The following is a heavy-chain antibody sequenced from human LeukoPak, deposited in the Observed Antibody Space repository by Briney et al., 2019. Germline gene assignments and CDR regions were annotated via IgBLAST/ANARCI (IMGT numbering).Heavy chain of an antibody. J-gene: IGHJ6*03. Sequence: PGGSLRLSCAASGFTFSSYSMNWVRQAPGKGLEWVSSISSSSSYIYYADSVKGRFTISRDNAKNSLYLQMNSLRAEDTAVYYCARGTTVTTWRDYYYYYMDVWGKGTTVTISS. V-gene: IGHV3-21*01. CDR1: GFTFSSYS. CDR2: ISSSSSYI. CDR3: ARGTTVTTWRDYYYYYMDV. D-gene: IGHD4-17*01.